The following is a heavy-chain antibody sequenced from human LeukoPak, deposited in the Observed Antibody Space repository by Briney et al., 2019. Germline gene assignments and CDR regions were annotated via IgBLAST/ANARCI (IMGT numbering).Heavy chain of an antibody. CDR1: GGSISSGGFY. V-gene: IGHV4-31*03. Sequence: NPSETLSLTCTVSGGSISSGGFYWSWIRQHPRKGLEWIGYIYYSGSTYYNPSLKSRVTISVDTSKNQFSLKLSSVTAADTAVYYCASGIVVGWKGGIDYWGQGTLVTVSS. J-gene: IGHJ4*02. CDR3: ASGIVVGWKGGIDY. D-gene: IGHD1-1*01. CDR2: IYYSGST.